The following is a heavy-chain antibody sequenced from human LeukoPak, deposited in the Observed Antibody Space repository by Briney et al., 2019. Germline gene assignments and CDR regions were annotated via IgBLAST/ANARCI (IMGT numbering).Heavy chain of an antibody. CDR3: AKVNAYYYASGFDS. CDR2: ISYDGSNK. V-gene: IGHV3-30*18. J-gene: IGHJ4*02. D-gene: IGHD3-10*01. Sequence: GGSLRLPCAASGFTFSSYGMHWVRQAPGKGLEWVAAISYDGSNKYYADSVKGRFTISRDNSQNTLYLQMNSLRPEDTAVYYCAKVNAYYYASGFDSWGQGTLVTVSS. CDR1: GFTFSSYG.